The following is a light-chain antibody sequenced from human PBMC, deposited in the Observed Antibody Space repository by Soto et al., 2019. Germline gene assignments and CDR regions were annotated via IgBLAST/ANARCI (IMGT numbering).Light chain of an antibody. Sequence: ENVLPQSPGTLSLSPGERATLSCRASQTLISKYLAWYKQKPGRAPRLLIYGTSSRATGIPDRFSGSGSGTDFTLTINRLAPEDFAVYYCQQYQDSPLTFGGGTEVEIK. CDR2: GTS. CDR1: QTLISKY. CDR3: QQYQDSPLT. V-gene: IGKV3-20*01. J-gene: IGKJ4*01.